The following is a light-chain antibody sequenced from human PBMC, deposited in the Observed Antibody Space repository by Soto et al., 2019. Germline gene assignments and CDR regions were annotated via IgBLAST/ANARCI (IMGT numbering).Light chain of an antibody. CDR3: QQYGSSTEIT. Sequence: EIVLTQSPGTLSLSPGERATLSCRASQSVGSNSLAWFQHKPGQAPRLLIYGASTRDTGIPDRFSGSGSGTDFTLTISRLEPEDFAVYYCQQYGSSTEITFGQGTRLEIK. CDR1: QSVGSNS. V-gene: IGKV3-20*01. J-gene: IGKJ5*01. CDR2: GAS.